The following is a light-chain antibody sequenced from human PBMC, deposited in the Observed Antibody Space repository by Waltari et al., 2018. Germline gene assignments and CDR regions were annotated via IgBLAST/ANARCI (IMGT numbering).Light chain of an antibody. Sequence: DIQMTQSPSSLSASVGDRVTITCQASQAISNHLNWYQHKPGKAPELLIFDATSLETGVPSRFRGSGSGTDFTLTIPSLQPEDFATYYCQQYDNLASFGGGTKVEIK. V-gene: IGKV1-33*01. CDR1: QAISNH. J-gene: IGKJ4*01. CDR3: QQYDNLAS. CDR2: DAT.